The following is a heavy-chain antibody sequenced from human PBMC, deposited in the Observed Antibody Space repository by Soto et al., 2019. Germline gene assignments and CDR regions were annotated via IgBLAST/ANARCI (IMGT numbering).Heavy chain of an antibody. CDR1: GGSISSGDYY. V-gene: IGHV4-30-4*01. J-gene: IGHJ3*02. CDR3: ARVLAARRPRGAFDI. D-gene: IGHD6-13*01. CDR2: IYYSGST. Sequence: TSETLSLTCTVSGGSISSGDYYWSWIRQPPGKGLEWIGYIYYSGSTYYNPSLKSRVTISVDTSKNQFSLKLSSVTAADTAVYYCARVLAARRPRGAFDIWGQRTMVTVSS.